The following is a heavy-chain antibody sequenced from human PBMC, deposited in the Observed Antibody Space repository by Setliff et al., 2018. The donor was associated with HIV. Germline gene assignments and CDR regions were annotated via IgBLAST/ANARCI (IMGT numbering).Heavy chain of an antibody. V-gene: IGHV3-48*01. CDR1: GFSFRTYS. Sequence: GESLKISCAASGFSFRTYSMNWVRQAPGKGLEWVAYIKSGGGDMWYADSVKGRVTISRDDSKNSLYLQMNRLRAEDTAVYYCARGVGSRTYGYNWFDPWGQGTLVTVSS. CDR3: ARGVGSRTYGYNWFDP. D-gene: IGHD3-16*01. J-gene: IGHJ5*02. CDR2: IKSGGGDM.